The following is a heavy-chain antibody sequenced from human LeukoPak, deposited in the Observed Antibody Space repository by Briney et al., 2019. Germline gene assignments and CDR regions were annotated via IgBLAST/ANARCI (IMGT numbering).Heavy chain of an antibody. V-gene: IGHV3-7*01. CDR3: ARVSSLAVAGFFVY. D-gene: IGHD6-19*01. Sequence: GGSLRLSCAASGFTFSSYWMNWVRQAPGKGLEWVANIKQDGSEKDYVDSVKGRFTISRDNAKNSLYLQMNSLRAEDTAVYYCARVSSLAVAGFFVYWGQGILVTVSS. CDR1: GFTFSSYW. CDR2: IKQDGSEK. J-gene: IGHJ4*02.